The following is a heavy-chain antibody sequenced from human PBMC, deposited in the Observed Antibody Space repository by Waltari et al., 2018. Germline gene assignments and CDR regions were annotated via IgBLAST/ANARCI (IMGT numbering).Heavy chain of an antibody. J-gene: IGHJ5*02. V-gene: IGHV4-4*07. CDR2: IDPSGTT. D-gene: IGHD3-22*01. CDR1: GDSISDSY. Sequence: QVQLQESGPRLVKPSETLSLTCTVSGDSISDSYWSWIRQPAGKGLEWIGRIDPSGTTNYNPSLKSRVTMSGDTSKNQFSLRLRSVTVADTAVYYCAREFDSSGYYYRAAWGQGALVTVSS. CDR3: AREFDSSGYYYRAA.